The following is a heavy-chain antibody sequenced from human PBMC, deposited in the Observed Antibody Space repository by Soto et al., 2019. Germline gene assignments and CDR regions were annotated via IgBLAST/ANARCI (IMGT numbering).Heavy chain of an antibody. CDR1: GYSFTSYW. J-gene: IGHJ6*02. CDR3: ARLPYCSGGSCIPLYYYGMDV. D-gene: IGHD2-15*01. V-gene: IGHV5-51*01. Sequence: GESLKISCKCSGYSFTSYWIGWVRQMPGKGLEWMGIIYPGDSDTRYSPSFQGQVTISADKSISTAYLQWSSLKASDTAMYYCARLPYCSGGSCIPLYYYGMDVWGQGTTVTVSS. CDR2: IYPGDSDT.